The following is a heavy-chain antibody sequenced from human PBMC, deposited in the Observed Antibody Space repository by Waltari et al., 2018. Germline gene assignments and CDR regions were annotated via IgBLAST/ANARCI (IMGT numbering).Heavy chain of an antibody. V-gene: IGHV4-38-2*01. CDR2: IYQSGVT. CDR1: GYSISSGYS. Sequence: QVQLQESGPGLVNPSEPLYLTCAVSGYSISSGYSWGWIRQPPGKGLEWIGSIYQSGVTYYNPSLKSRVTISVDTSKNQFSLKLSSVTAADTAVYYCARRTYSSSVGYFDYWGQGTLVTVSS. J-gene: IGHJ4*02. D-gene: IGHD6-6*01. CDR3: ARRTYSSSVGYFDY.